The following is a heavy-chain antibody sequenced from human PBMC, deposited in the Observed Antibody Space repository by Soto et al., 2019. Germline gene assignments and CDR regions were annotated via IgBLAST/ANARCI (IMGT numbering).Heavy chain of an antibody. CDR3: AREAGWQRMVPYD. D-gene: IGHD6-25*01. Sequence: QVQLVQSGSEVKKPGASVNVSCKAFGYTFTSYGFSCVRQVPGKGLGWLGRISALNGDTQYARTMKGRVTVTTDTSTTTVHMELRSLTPADTAVYYCAREAGWQRMVPYDWGQGTLVSVS. CDR1: GYTFTSYG. J-gene: IGHJ4*02. V-gene: IGHV1-18*04. CDR2: ISALNGDT.